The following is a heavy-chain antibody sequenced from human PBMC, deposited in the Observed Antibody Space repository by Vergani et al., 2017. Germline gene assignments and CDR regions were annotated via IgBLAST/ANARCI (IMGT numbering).Heavy chain of an antibody. CDR2: IYYSGST. CDR1: GGSISSGDYY. D-gene: IGHD1-26*01. J-gene: IGHJ4*02. V-gene: IGHV4-30-4*08. CDR3: AREKVHSGSYYWNGGVDY. Sequence: QVQLQESGPGLVKPSQTLSLTCTVSGGSISSGDYYWSWIRQPPGKGLEWIGYIYYSGSTYYNPSLKSRVTISVDTSKNQFSLKLSSVTAADTAVYYCAREKVHSGSYYWNGGVDYWGQGTLVTVSS.